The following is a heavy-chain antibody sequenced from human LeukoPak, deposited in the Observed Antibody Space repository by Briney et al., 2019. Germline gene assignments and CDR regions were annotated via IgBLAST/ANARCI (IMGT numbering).Heavy chain of an antibody. CDR3: ARPDGYNVFAY. Sequence: AAVKVSCKVSGYTLTELSMHWVRQAPGQGLEWMGWINPNSGGTNYAQKFQGRVTMTRDTSISTAYMELSRLRSDDTAVYYCARPDGYNVFAYWGQGTLVTASS. CDR2: INPNSGGT. D-gene: IGHD5-24*01. V-gene: IGHV1-2*02. CDR1: GYTLTELS. J-gene: IGHJ4*02.